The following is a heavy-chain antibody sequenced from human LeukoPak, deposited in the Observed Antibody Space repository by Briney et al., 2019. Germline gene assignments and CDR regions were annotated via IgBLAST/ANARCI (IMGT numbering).Heavy chain of an antibody. Sequence: GGSLRLSCAASGFTFSSYWMSWVRQAPGKGLEWVANIKQDGSEKYYVDSVKGRFTISRDNAKNSLYLQVNSLRAEDTAVYYCARSYSGSYYSTFDYWGQGTLVTVSS. J-gene: IGHJ4*02. CDR1: GFTFSSYW. V-gene: IGHV3-7*02. CDR3: ARSYSGSYYSTFDY. CDR2: IKQDGSEK. D-gene: IGHD1-26*01.